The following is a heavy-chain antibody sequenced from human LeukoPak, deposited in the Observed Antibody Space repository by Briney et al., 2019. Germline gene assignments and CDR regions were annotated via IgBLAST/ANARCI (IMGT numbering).Heavy chain of an antibody. Sequence: PGGSLRLSCTASGFTFGDYAMSWARQAPGKGLEWVGFIRSKAYRGTTKYAASVKGRFTISRDDSKSIAYLQTNSLKTEDTAVYYCTSVYDTSAYYHSGVDYWGQGTLVTVSS. CDR3: TSVYDTSAYYHSGVDY. V-gene: IGHV3-49*04. D-gene: IGHD3-22*01. CDR1: GFTFGDYA. CDR2: IRSKAYRGTT. J-gene: IGHJ4*02.